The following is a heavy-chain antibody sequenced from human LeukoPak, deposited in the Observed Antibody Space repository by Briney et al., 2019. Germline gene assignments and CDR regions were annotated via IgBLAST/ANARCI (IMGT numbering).Heavy chain of an antibody. V-gene: IGHV4-4*07. D-gene: IGHD3-22*01. CDR2: IYTSGST. CDR3: ARAGSYYHSSGYYYVDAFDI. J-gene: IGHJ3*02. CDR1: GGSMNNYY. Sequence: SETLSLTCTVSGGSMNNYYWNWIRQPAGKGLEWIGRIYTSGSTNYNPSLKSRVTMSVDTSKNQFSLKLSSVTAADTAVYYCARAGSYYHSSGYYYVDAFDIWGQGTMVTVSS.